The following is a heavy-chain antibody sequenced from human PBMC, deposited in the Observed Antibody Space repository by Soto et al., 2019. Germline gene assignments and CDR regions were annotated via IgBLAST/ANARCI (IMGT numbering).Heavy chain of an antibody. CDR2: IYSGGNT. J-gene: IGHJ6*03. CDR1: GFTVSSNS. V-gene: IGHV3-66*01. D-gene: IGHD3-10*01. CDR3: ARGILRGVIIYYYYMDV. Sequence: EMLVVESGGGLVQPGGSLRLSCAASGFTVSSNSMTWVRQVPGKGLEWVSIIYSGGNTYYADSVKGRFTLSRDNSKNTLYLQMNSLRAEDTAVYYCARGILRGVIIYYYYMDVWGKGTTVTVSS.